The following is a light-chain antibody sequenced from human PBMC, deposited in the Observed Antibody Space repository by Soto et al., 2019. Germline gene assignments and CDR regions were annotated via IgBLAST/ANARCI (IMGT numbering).Light chain of an antibody. V-gene: IGLV3-21*02. CDR2: DDS. CDR3: QVWDTTRDYSVV. J-gene: IGLJ2*01. CDR1: NIGSRS. Sequence: SYELTQPPSVSVAPGQTASITCGGDNIGSRSVHWYQQKPGQAPVLVVYDDSDRPSGIPERFSGSNSGYTATLTISRVEAGDEADYYCQVWDTTRDYSVVFGGGTKLTVL.